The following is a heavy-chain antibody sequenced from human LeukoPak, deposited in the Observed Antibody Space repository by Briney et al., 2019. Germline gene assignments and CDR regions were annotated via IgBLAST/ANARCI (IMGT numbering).Heavy chain of an antibody. Sequence: GGSLRLSCAASGFTFSSNSMNWVRQAPGKGLEWVSYISSTGGTIYYADSMKGRFTISRDNAKNSLYLQMNSLRAEDMAIYYCARNPSSTRMLFDYWGQGTLVTVSS. CDR1: GFTFSSNS. CDR2: ISSTGGTI. CDR3: ARNPSSTRMLFDY. J-gene: IGHJ4*02. D-gene: IGHD2-2*01. V-gene: IGHV3-48*04.